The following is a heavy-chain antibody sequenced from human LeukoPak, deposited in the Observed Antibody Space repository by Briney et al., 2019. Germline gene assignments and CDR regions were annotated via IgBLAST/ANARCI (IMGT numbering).Heavy chain of an antibody. V-gene: IGHV1-24*01. D-gene: IGHD6-13*01. Sequence: ASVKVSCKVSGYTLTELSMHWVRQAPGKGLEWMGGFDPEDGETIYAQKFQGRVTMTEDTSTDTAYMELSSLRSEDTAVYYCATRWTAAGDDAFDIWGQGTMVTVSS. CDR2: FDPEDGET. CDR1: GYTLTELS. J-gene: IGHJ3*02. CDR3: ATRWTAAGDDAFDI.